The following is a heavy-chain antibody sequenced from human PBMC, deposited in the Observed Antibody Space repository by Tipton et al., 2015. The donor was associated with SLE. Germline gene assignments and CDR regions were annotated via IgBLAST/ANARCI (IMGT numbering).Heavy chain of an antibody. Sequence: SGPEVKKPGASVKVSCKAYGYTFSSYGIHWVRQAPGKGLEWVAVIWNDVTNENYVDSVKGRFTISRDNSKNTLYLQMNSLRAEDSAVYYCASGYRTDSWGQGTLVTVSS. CDR1: GYTFSSYG. CDR3: ASGYRTDS. J-gene: IGHJ4*02. V-gene: IGHV3-33*01. D-gene: IGHD3-16*02. CDR2: IWNDVTNE.